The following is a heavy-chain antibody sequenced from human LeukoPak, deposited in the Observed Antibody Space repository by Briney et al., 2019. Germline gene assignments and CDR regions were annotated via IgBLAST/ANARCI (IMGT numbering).Heavy chain of an antibody. CDR2: IYPGDSDT. V-gene: IGHV5-51*01. CDR1: GYIFTSYL. CDR3: ARHMWYHNSGSYSPPGAFDL. J-gene: IGHJ3*01. D-gene: IGHD3-10*01. Sequence: GESLKISCKGSGYIFTSYLIGWVRQMPGKCLEWMGIIYPGDSDTRYSPSFQGQVTISADKSISTAYLQWSSLKASDTAMYYCARHMWYHNSGSYSPPGAFDLWGQGTMVTVSS.